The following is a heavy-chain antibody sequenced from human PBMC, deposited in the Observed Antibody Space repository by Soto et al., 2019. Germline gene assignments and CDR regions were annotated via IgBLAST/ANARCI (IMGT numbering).Heavy chain of an antibody. Sequence: GGSLRLSCAASGFTFSGSAMHWVRQASGKGLEWVGRIRSKANSYATAYTASVKGRFTISRDDSKNTAYLQMNSLKTADTAVYYCARETYGDYVGYFDPWGQGTLVTVSS. D-gene: IGHD4-17*01. J-gene: IGHJ5*02. CDR2: IRSKANSYAT. CDR1: GFTFSGSA. V-gene: IGHV3-73*01. CDR3: ARETYGDYVGYFDP.